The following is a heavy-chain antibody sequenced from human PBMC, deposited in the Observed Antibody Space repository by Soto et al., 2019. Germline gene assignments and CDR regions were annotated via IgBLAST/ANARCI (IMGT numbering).Heavy chain of an antibody. CDR3: ASERYSYGLGDFDY. V-gene: IGHV1-69*13. CDR2: IIPIFGTA. D-gene: IGHD5-18*01. CDR1: GGNFSSYA. J-gene: IGHJ4*02. Sequence: SVKVSCKASGGNFSSYAISWVRQAPGQGLEWMGGIIPIFGTANYAQKFQGRVTITADESTSTAYMELSSLRSEDTAVYYCASERYSYGLGDFDYWGPGTLVTV.